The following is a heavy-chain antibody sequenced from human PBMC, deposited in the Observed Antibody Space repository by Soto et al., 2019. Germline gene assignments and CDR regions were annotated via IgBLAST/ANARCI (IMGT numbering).Heavy chain of an antibody. Sequence: ASETLSLTCGVSRGSLSGATYSWNWIRQPPGKGLEWIGYIFPSGTTYYNPSLKSRVTISIDVSKNQFSLSLRSLTAADTAVYYCARSREFDYWSQGTLVTVSS. CDR3: ARSREFDY. J-gene: IGHJ4*02. V-gene: IGHV4-30-2*01. CDR1: RGSLSGATYS. CDR2: IFPSGTT.